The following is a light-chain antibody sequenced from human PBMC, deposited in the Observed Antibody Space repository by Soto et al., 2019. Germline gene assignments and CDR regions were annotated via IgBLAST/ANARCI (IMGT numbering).Light chain of an antibody. J-gene: IGLJ1*01. CDR3: GAWDSSRSAGDFV. CDR1: SGDIGSYNR. Sequence: QSALTQPASVSGSPGQSITISCTGTSGDIGSYNRVSWYQQHPGKAPKLIIYEVTDRPSGVSNRFSGSKSGNTASLTISGLQAEDEAEYYCGAWDSSRSAGDFVFGTGTKLTVL. V-gene: IGLV2-14*01. CDR2: EVT.